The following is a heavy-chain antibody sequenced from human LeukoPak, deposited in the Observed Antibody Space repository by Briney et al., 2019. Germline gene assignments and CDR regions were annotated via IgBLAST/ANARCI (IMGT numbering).Heavy chain of an antibody. CDR1: GYTFTSYG. CDR2: ISAYNGNT. V-gene: IGHV1-18*01. CDR3: ARVLPQGPYYYYGMDV. D-gene: IGHD3-10*01. Sequence: ASVKVSCKASGYTFTSYGISWVRQAPGQGLEWMGWISAYNGNTNYAQKLQGRVTMTTDTSTSTASMELRSLRSDDTAVYYCARVLPQGPYYYYGMDVWGQGTTVTVSS. J-gene: IGHJ6*02.